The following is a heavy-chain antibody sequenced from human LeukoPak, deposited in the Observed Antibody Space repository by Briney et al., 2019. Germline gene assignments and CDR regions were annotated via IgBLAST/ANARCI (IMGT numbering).Heavy chain of an antibody. CDR1: GYTFISYY. J-gene: IGHJ4*02. V-gene: IGHV1-46*01. CDR2: INPSSGST. D-gene: IGHD3-3*01. CDR3: ARDEYDGDY. Sequence: ASVKVSCKASGYTFISYYMHWVRQAPGQGLEWMGIINPSSGSTTYAQKFQGRVTVTRDTSTSTVYMVLSSLRSEDTAVYFCARDEYDGDYWGQGTLVTVSS.